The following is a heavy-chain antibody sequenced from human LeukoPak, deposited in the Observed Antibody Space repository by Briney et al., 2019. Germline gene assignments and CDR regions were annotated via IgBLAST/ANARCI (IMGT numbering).Heavy chain of an antibody. J-gene: IGHJ4*02. V-gene: IGHV1-69*13. D-gene: IGHD2-21*02. CDR2: IIPIFGTA. Sequence: ASVKVSCKASGGTFSSYAISWVRQAPGQGLGWMGGIIPIFGTANYAQKFQGRVTITADESTSTAYMELSSLRSEDTAVYYCARVVVTAIGPNYFDYWGQGTLVTVSS. CDR1: GGTFSSYA. CDR3: ARVVVTAIGPNYFDY.